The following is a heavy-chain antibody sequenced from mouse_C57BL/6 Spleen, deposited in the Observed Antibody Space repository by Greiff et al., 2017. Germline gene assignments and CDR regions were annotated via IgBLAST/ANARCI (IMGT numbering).Heavy chain of an antibody. CDR2: IDPSDSYT. CDR1: GYTFTSYW. Sequence: QVHVKQPGAELVMPGASVKLSCKASGYTFTSYWMHWVKQRPGQGLEWIGEIDPSDSYTNYNQKFKGKSTLTVDKSSSTAYMQLSSLTSEDSAVYYCARLGSSGYWYFDVWGTGTTVTVSS. V-gene: IGHV1-69*01. D-gene: IGHD1-1*01. J-gene: IGHJ1*03. CDR3: ARLGSSGYWYFDV.